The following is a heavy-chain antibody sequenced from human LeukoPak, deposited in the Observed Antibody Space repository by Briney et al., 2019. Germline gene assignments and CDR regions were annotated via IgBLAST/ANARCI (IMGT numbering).Heavy chain of an antibody. V-gene: IGHV3-30*02. J-gene: IGHJ5*02. CDR1: GFTLSNYG. D-gene: IGHD6-13*01. CDR3: AKDSQGYGSLAGFDP. CDR2: IRSDGSNG. Sequence: PGGSLRLSCAASGFTLSNYGMHWVRQAPGKGLEWVAFIRSDGSNGYYTDSVKGRFTISRDNSKNTLYLQMNSLRAEDTAAYYCAKDSQGYGSLAGFDPWGQGTLVTVSS.